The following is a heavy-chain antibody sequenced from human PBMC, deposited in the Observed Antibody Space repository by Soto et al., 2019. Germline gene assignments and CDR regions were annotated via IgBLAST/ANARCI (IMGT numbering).Heavy chain of an antibody. CDR1: GFTFSNAW. V-gene: IGHV3-15*01. Sequence: EVQLVESGGGLVKPGGSLRLSCAASGFTFSNAWMSWVRQAPGKGLEWVGRIKSKTDGGTTDYAAPVKGRFTISRDDSQNTLYLQMNSLKTEDTAVYYCTTDFKYYYDSSGLDYFDCWGQGTLVTVSS. D-gene: IGHD3-22*01. CDR3: TTDFKYYYDSSGLDYFDC. CDR2: IKSKTDGGTT. J-gene: IGHJ4*02.